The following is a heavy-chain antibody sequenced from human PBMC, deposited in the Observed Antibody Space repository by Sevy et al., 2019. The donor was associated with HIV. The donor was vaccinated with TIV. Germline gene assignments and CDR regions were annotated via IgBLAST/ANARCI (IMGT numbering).Heavy chain of an antibody. Sequence: GGSLRLSCAASGFTFSNAWMSWVRQAPGKGLEWVGRIKSKTDGGTTDYAAPVRGRFTISRDDSKNTPYLQMNSLKTENPAMYYSTTNSKKRGLSALLDYWGQGTLVTVSS. CDR3: TTNSKKRGLSALLDY. J-gene: IGHJ4*02. V-gene: IGHV3-15*01. D-gene: IGHD3-10*01. CDR1: GFTFSNAW. CDR2: IKSKTDGGTT.